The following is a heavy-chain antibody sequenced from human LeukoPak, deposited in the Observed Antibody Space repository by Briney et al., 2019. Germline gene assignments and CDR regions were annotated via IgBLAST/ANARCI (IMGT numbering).Heavy chain of an antibody. CDR2: IWSDGSNK. CDR1: GFTFSSYG. CDR3: ARVTMVAAASYNWVVP. J-gene: IGHJ5*02. D-gene: IGHD2-15*01. Sequence: GGSLRLSCAASGFTFSSYGMHWVRQAPGKGLEWVAVIWSDGSNKYYADSVKGRFTISRDNSKNTLYLQMNSLRAEDTAVYYCARVTMVAAASYNWVVPWGQRSLVTVSS. V-gene: IGHV3-33*08.